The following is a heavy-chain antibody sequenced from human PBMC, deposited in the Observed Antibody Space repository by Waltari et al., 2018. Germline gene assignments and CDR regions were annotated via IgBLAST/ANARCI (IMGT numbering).Heavy chain of an antibody. V-gene: IGHV4-39*01. D-gene: IGHD5-12*01. CDR1: GVSITSNRHY. Sequence: QLQLQESGPRLVRPSETLSLICRVSGVSITSNRHYWAWIRQSPGQGLEWIGTVSYSGTTYIRPSLKSLVSVSRDTAKKQVSLILGSVTAADMAVYYCATYIGASVGTAAFDVWGQGTMVTVSS. J-gene: IGHJ3*01. CDR3: ATYIGASVGTAAFDV. CDR2: VSYSGTT.